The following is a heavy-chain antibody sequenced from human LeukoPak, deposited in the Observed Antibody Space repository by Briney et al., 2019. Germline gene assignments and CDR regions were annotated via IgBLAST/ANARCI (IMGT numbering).Heavy chain of an antibody. Sequence: ASVKVSCKASGGTFSSYAISWVRQAPGQGLEWMGGIIPIFGTANYAQKFQGRVTITADESTSTAYMELSSLRSEDTAVYYCARTVDTAMALDYWGQETLVTVSS. V-gene: IGHV1-69*13. J-gene: IGHJ4*02. CDR1: GGTFSSYA. D-gene: IGHD5-18*01. CDR2: IIPIFGTA. CDR3: ARTVDTAMALDY.